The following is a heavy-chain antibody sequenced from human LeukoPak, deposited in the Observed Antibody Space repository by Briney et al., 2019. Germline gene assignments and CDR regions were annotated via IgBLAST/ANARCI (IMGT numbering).Heavy chain of an antibody. CDR3: AHTAYYYDSSGHADAFDI. J-gene: IGHJ3*02. D-gene: IGHD3-22*01. CDR2: IYWDDDK. Sequence: SGPTLVKPTQTLTLTCTFSGSSLSTSGVGVGWIRQPPGKALEWLALIYWDDDKRYSPSLKSRLTITKDTSKNQVVLTMTNMDPVDTATYYCAHTAYYYDSSGHADAFDIWGQGTMVTVSS. V-gene: IGHV2-5*02. CDR1: GSSLSTSGVG.